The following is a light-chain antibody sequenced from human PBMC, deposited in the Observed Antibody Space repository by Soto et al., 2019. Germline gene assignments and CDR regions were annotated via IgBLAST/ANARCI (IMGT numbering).Light chain of an antibody. J-gene: IGLJ1*01. CDR1: TGPVTRGYY. V-gene: IGLV7-43*01. CDR3: LLSYGGTYV. CDR2: DTG. Sequence: QAVVTQEPSLTVSPGGTVTLTCDCSTGPVTRGYYPNWFQQKPGQAPRALIYDTGIKHSWTPGRFSGSLLGGKAVLTLSGAKPEDEAEYYCLLSYGGTYVFGPGTKLTVL.